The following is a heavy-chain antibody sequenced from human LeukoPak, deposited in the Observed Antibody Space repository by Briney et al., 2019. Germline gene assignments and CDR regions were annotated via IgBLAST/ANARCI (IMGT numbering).Heavy chain of an antibody. CDR3: ARGGATQYNY. V-gene: IGHV3-7*01. CDR2: VKHDGSEK. D-gene: IGHD3-10*01. CDR1: GFTFSTYW. Sequence: GGSLRLSCAAASGFTFSTYWMSWVRQAPGKGLEWVANVKHDGSEKSYVDSVKGRFTISRDNAKNSLYLQMNSLRAEDTTVYYCARGGATQYNYWGQGTLVTVSS. J-gene: IGHJ4*02.